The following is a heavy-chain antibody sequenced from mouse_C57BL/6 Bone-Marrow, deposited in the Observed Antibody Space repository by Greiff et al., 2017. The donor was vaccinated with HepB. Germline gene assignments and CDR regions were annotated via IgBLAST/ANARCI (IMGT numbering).Heavy chain of an antibody. CDR3: ARRGITTVVAPYFDV. J-gene: IGHJ1*03. CDR2: IYPGDGDT. CDR1: GYAFSSSW. Sequence: QVQLQQSGPELVKPGASVKISCKASGYAFSSSWMNWVKQRPGKGLEWIGRIYPGDGDTNYNGKFKGKATLTADKSSSTAYMQLSSLTSEDSAVYFCARRGITTVVAPYFDVWGTGTTVTVSS. D-gene: IGHD1-1*01. V-gene: IGHV1-82*01.